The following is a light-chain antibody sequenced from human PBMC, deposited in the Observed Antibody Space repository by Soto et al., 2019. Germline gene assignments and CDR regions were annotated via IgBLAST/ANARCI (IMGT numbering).Light chain of an antibody. CDR3: SSYAGSSNSMV. J-gene: IGLJ7*01. V-gene: IGLV2-8*01. CDR2: EVN. Sequence: QSALTQPPSASGSPGQSVTISCTGTSSDVGGYDYVSWYQQHPGKAPQLMIYEVNKRPSGVPDRFSGSKSGNTASLTVSGLQAGDEANYSCSSYAGSSNSMVFGGGPQLTVL. CDR1: SSDVGGYDY.